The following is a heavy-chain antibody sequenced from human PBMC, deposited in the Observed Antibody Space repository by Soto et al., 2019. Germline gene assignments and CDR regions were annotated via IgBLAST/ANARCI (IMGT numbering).Heavy chain of an antibody. CDR2: IYHSGTT. V-gene: IGHV4-4*02. Sequence: SETLSLTCAVSGGSISSDDWWTWVRQTPGKGLEWIGEIYHSGTTNYNPSLMSRVTIAVDKAKSQFSLRLDSVTAADTAVYYCARSDCYGVCRGKWLDPWGQGILGTVSS. CDR1: GGSISSDDW. CDR3: ARSDCYGVCRGKWLDP. D-gene: IGHD2-21*02. J-gene: IGHJ5*02.